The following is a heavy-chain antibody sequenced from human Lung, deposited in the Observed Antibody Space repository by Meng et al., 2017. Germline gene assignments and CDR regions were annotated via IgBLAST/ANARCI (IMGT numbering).Heavy chain of an antibody. V-gene: IGHV4-34*01. CDR3: ARPKQANWYFDL. J-gene: IGHJ2*01. CDR2: INHSGST. D-gene: IGHD1/OR15-1a*01. Sequence: VPLQHGGAGLLNPSEPPSLTCAVYGGSFSGYYWSWICQPPGKGLEWIGEINHSGSTNYNPSLKSRVTISVDTSKNQFSLKLSSVTAADTAVYYCARPKQANWYFDLWGRGTLVTVSS. CDR1: GGSFSGYY.